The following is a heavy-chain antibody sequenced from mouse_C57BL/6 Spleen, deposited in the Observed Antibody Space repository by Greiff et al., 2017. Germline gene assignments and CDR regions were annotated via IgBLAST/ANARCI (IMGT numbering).Heavy chain of an antibody. CDR1: GFTFSSYT. CDR2: ISGGGGNT. Sequence: EVQVVESGGGLVKPGGSLKLSCAASGFTFSSYTMSWVRQTPEKRLEWVATISGGGGNTYYPDSVKGRFTISRDNAKNTLYLQMSSLRSEDTALYYCARDGYYWYFDVWGTGTTVTVSS. J-gene: IGHJ1*03. V-gene: IGHV5-9*01. CDR3: ARDGYYWYFDV. D-gene: IGHD2-3*01.